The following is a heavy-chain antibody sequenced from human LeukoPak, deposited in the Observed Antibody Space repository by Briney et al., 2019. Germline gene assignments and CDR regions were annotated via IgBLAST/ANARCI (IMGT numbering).Heavy chain of an antibody. CDR1: GITRSNYY. V-gene: IGHV3-11*04. CDR3: ASDISNKGFDY. J-gene: IGHJ4*02. Sequence: PGGSLRLSCAASGITRSNYYMSWIRQAPGKGLEWVSYISNIGSTTHHADSVKGRFTISRDNAKNSLYLQMNSLRAEDTAVYYCASDISNKGFDYWGQGTLVTVSS. CDR2: ISNIGSTT. D-gene: IGHD3-3*02.